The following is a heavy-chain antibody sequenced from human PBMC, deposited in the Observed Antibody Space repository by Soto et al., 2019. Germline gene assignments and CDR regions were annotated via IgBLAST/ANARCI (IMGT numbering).Heavy chain of an antibody. Sequence: NPSETLSLTCAVSGDSISSSNWWSWVRQPPGKGLEWIGEIYHSGSTNYNPSPKSRVTISVDKSKNQFSLKLSSVTAADTAVYYCARYDSSGYYRTLMAAFDIWGQGTMVT. D-gene: IGHD3-22*01. CDR3: ARYDSSGYYRTLMAAFDI. J-gene: IGHJ3*02. V-gene: IGHV4-4*02. CDR2: IYHSGST. CDR1: GDSISSSNW.